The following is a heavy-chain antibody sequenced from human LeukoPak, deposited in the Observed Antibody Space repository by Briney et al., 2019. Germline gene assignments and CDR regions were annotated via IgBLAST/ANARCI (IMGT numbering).Heavy chain of an antibody. V-gene: IGHV4-59*01. J-gene: IGHJ4*02. CDR3: ARYSYASNGDY. CDR2: IYYSGST. D-gene: IGHD5-18*01. Sequence: PSETLSLTCAVYGGSFSGYYWSWIRQPPGKGLEWIGYIYYSGSTNYNPSLKSRVTISVDTSKNQFSLKLSSVTAADTAVYYCARYSYASNGDYWGQGTLVTVSS. CDR1: GGSFSGYY.